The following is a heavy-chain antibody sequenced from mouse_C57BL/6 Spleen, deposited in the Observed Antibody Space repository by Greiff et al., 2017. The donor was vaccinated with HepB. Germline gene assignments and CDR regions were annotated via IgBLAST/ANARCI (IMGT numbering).Heavy chain of an antibody. CDR1: GYAFSSYW. CDR2: IYPGDGDT. V-gene: IGHV1-80*01. J-gene: IGHJ2*01. D-gene: IGHD1-1*01. CDR3: ARGVTTVVGDY. Sequence: SGAELVKPGASVKISCKASGYAFSSYWMNWVKQRPGKGLEWIGQIYPGDGDTNYNGKFKGKATLTADKSSSTAYMQLSSLTSEDSAVYFCARGVTTVVGDYWGQGTTLTVSS.